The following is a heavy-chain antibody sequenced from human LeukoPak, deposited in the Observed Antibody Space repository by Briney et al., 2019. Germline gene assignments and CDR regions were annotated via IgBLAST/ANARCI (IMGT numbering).Heavy chain of an antibody. D-gene: IGHD2-2*01. CDR2: IRYDGSNK. CDR1: GFTFSSYG. Sequence: PGGSLRLSCAASGFTFSSYGMHWVRQAPGKGLEWVAFIRYDGSNKYYADSVKGRFTISRDNSKNTLYLQMNSLRAEDTAVYYCAKEGGGVPPHYFDYWGKGTLVTVSS. V-gene: IGHV3-30*02. J-gene: IGHJ4*02. CDR3: AKEGGGVPPHYFDY.